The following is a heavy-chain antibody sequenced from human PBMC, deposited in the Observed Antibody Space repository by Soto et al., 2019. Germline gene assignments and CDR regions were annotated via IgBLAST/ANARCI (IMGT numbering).Heavy chain of an antibody. CDR2: IILKFGTA. D-gene: IGHD2-2*01. J-gene: IGHJ4*02. CDR1: GGTFSKDS. V-gene: IGHV1-69*06. Sequence: QVQLVQSGAEVKRPGSSVTVSCKASGGTFSKDSISWVRQAPGQGLEWLGGIILKFGTAKYAQNLQGRLTITADTSTGTVFMELRSLRSADTAVYYCETSYCSTTACHSRAEPLFGYWGQGTLVIVSS. CDR3: ETSYCSTTACHSRAEPLFGY.